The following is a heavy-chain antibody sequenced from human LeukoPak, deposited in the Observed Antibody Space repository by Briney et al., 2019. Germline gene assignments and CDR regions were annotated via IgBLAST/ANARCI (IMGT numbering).Heavy chain of an antibody. D-gene: IGHD3-16*01. Sequence: GGSLTLSCVPSGFTLSCYAMSWVRATPARGLEWVSCLRGNGDAFYADSVKGRFTLSRDESRNTVYLPLNKLRVEDTAIYYCAKASWVSTADAVLWGQGTVVTVSS. CDR2: LRGNGDA. J-gene: IGHJ4*02. V-gene: IGHV3-23*01. CDR3: AKASWVSTADAVL. CDR1: GFTLSCYA.